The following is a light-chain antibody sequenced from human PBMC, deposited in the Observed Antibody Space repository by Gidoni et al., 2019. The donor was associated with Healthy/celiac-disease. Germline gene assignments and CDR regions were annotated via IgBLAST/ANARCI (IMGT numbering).Light chain of an antibody. J-gene: IGLJ2*01. CDR2: KDS. Sequence: SYELTQPPSVSVSPGQTARITCSGDALPKQYAYWYQQKPGQAPVLVIYKDSERPSGIPERFSASSSGTTVTLTISGVQAEDEADYYCQSADSSGTPVVFGGGTKLTVL. CDR3: QSADSSGTPVV. CDR1: ALPKQY. V-gene: IGLV3-25*03.